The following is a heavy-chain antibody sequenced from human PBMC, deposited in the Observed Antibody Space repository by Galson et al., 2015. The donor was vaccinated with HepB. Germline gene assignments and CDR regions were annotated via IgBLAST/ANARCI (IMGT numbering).Heavy chain of an antibody. CDR2: IWYDGSNK. V-gene: IGHV3-33*01. J-gene: IGHJ3*02. CDR3: ARDGIAVAGEGVGLFDI. CDR1: GFTFSSYG. Sequence: SLRLSCAASGFTFSSYGMHWVRQAPGKGLEWVAVIWYDGSNKYYADSVKGRFTISRDNSKNTLYLQMNSLRAEDTAVYYCARDGIAVAGEGVGLFDIWGQGTMVTVSS. D-gene: IGHD6-19*01.